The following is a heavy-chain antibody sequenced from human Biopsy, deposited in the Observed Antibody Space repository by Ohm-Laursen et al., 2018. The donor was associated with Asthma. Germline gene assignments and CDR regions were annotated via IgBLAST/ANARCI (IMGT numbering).Heavy chain of an antibody. CDR1: GGPISSFY. D-gene: IGHD6-19*01. J-gene: IGHJ4*02. Sequence: SQTLSLTSSVYGGPISSFYWSWIRQSPEQGLEWMGHVYWTGSTNYNPSLKSRITLTVDTFKNRMFLELTSMTAADTAIYYCVRAVRNEQWLAPFDYWGQGKPVTVSS. V-gene: IGHV4-59*01. CDR3: VRAVRNEQWLAPFDY. CDR2: VYWTGST.